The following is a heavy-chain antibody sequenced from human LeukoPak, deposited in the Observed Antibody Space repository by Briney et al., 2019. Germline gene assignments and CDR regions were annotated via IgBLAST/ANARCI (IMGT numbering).Heavy chain of an antibody. CDR2: IYYSGST. V-gene: IGHV4-39*07. CDR3: ARLRFLEWLPHPFDY. CDR1: SGSISTSNYY. D-gene: IGHD3-3*01. J-gene: IGHJ4*02. Sequence: PSETLSLTCTVSSGSISTSNYYWGWIRQPPGKGLEWIGSIYYSGSTYYNPSLKSRVTISVDTSKNQFSLKLSSVTAADAAVYYCARLRFLEWLPHPFDYWGQGTLVTVSS.